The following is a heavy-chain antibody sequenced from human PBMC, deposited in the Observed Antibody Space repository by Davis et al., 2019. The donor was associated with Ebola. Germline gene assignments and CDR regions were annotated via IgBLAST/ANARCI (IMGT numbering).Heavy chain of an antibody. D-gene: IGHD6-19*01. V-gene: IGHV3-9*01. CDR2: ISWNSGSI. Sequence: PAGSLSLSCAASGFTFDAYAMHWVRQAPGKGLEWVSGISWNSGSIGYADSVKGRFTISRDNAKNSLYLQMNSLRAEDTALYYCAKDPGGSGWYYYFDYWGQGTLVTVSS. J-gene: IGHJ4*02. CDR1: GFTFDAYA. CDR3: AKDPGGSGWYYYFDY.